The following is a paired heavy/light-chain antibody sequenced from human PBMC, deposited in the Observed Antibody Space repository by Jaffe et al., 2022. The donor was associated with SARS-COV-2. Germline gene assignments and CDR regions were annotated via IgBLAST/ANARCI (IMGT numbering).Heavy chain of an antibody. V-gene: IGHV3-48*01. J-gene: IGHJ6*03. Sequence: EVQLVESGGGLVQPGGPLRLSCAASGFTFSAYDMHWVRQAPGKGLEWLSYISSASSTIYYADSVKGRFTISRDNAKNSLYLQMYSLRAEDTAVYYCARWSAAMSNSYYYYMDVWGRGTTVTVSS. CDR2: ISSASSTI. CDR1: GFTFSAYD. CDR3: ARWSAAMSNSYYYYMDV. D-gene: IGHD5-18*01.
Light chain of an antibody. CDR3: QQSYSSLYT. CDR1: QSISSY. Sequence: DIQMTQSPSSLSAFVGDRVTITCRASQSISSYLNWYQHKPGKAPKLLIYAASSLQTGVPSRFSGSGSGTDFTLTITTLQPEDFATYYCQQSYSSLYTFGQGTKLEIK. CDR2: AAS. J-gene: IGKJ2*01. V-gene: IGKV1-39*01.